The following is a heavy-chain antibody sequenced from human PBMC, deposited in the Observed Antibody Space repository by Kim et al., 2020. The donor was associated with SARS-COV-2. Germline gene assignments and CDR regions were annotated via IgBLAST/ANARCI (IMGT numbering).Heavy chain of an antibody. V-gene: IGHV1-69*01. D-gene: IGHD6-13*01. Sequence: NYAPKCQGRVTISADESTSTAYMELSSLRSEDTAVYYCARMSSSSRAFDYWGQGTLVTVSS. J-gene: IGHJ4*02. CDR3: ARMSSSSRAFDY.